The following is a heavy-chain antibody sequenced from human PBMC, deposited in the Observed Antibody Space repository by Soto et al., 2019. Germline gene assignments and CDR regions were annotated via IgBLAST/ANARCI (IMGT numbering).Heavy chain of an antibody. J-gene: IGHJ6*02. Sequence: GSLRLSCAASGFTFDDYTMHWVRQAPGKGLEWVSLISWDSGSTYYADSVKGRFTISRDNSKNSLYLQMNSLRTEDTALYYCAKDIIRRSSGWLRYYYYGMDVWGQGTTVTVSS. CDR3: AKDIIRRSSGWLRYYYYGMDV. V-gene: IGHV3-43*01. D-gene: IGHD6-19*01. CDR2: ISWDSGST. CDR1: GFTFDDYT.